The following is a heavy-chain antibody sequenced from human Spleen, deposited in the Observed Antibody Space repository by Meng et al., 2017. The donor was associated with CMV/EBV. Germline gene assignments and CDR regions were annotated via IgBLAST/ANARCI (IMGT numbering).Heavy chain of an antibody. CDR3: ARLGGDFWSGYSSYGMDV. J-gene: IGHJ6*02. CDR2: IYYSGST. D-gene: IGHD3-3*01. Sequence: WVRQPPGKGLEWIGSIYYSGSTYYNPSLKSRVTISVDTSKNQFSLKLSSVTAADTAVYYCARLGGDFWSGYSSYGMDVWGQGTTVTVSS. V-gene: IGHV4-39*07.